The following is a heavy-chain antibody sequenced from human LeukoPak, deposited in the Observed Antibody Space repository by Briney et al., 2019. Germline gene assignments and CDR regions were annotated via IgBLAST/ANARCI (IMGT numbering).Heavy chain of an antibody. CDR1: GFTFSSYS. Sequence: GGSLRLSXAASGFTFSSYSMNWVRQAPGKGMEWVSSISSSSSYIYYADSVKGRFTISRDNAKNSLYLQMNSLRAEDTAVYYCARGHIVVVPAAILDWFDPWGQGTLVTVSS. CDR3: ARGHIVVVPAAILDWFDP. D-gene: IGHD2-2*02. J-gene: IGHJ5*02. CDR2: ISSSSSYI. V-gene: IGHV3-21*01.